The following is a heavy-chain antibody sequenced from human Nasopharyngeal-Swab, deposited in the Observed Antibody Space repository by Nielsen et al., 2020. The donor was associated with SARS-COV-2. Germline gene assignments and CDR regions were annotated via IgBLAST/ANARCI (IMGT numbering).Heavy chain of an antibody. CDR1: GYTFTGYY. D-gene: IGHD2-15*01. J-gene: IGHJ4*02. CDR2: INPNSGGT. V-gene: IGHV1-2*06. Sequence: ASVKVSCKASGYTFTGYYMHWVRQAPGQGLEWMGRINPNSGGTNYAQKFQGRVTMTRDTSISTVYMELSRLRSDDTAVYYCARLYCSGGSCYSSGGDDYWGQGTLVTVSS. CDR3: ARLYCSGGSCYSSGGDDY.